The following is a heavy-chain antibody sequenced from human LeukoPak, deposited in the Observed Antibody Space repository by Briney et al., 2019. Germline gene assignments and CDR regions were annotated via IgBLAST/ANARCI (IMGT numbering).Heavy chain of an antibody. CDR2: ISYDGSNK. CDR3: ARTPYSGYGYFDY. V-gene: IGHV3-30*04. J-gene: IGHJ4*02. D-gene: IGHD5-12*01. CDR1: GFTFSSYA. Sequence: GGSLRLSCAASGFTFSSYAMHWVRQAPGKGLEWVAVISYDGSNKYYADSVKGRFTISRDNSKNTLYLQMNSLRAEDTAVYYCARTPYSGYGYFDYWGQGTLVTVSS.